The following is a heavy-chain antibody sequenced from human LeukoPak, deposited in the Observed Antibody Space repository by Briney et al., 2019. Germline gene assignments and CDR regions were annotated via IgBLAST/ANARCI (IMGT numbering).Heavy chain of an antibody. Sequence: GESLKISCKGSAYSFTSYWIGWVRQLPGKGLEWMGIIYPGDSDTRYSPSFQGQVTISADKSISTAYLQWSSLKASDTAMYYCARRWSQYYFDYWGQGTLVTVSS. D-gene: IGHD2-15*01. CDR2: IYPGDSDT. J-gene: IGHJ4*02. CDR1: AYSFTSYW. V-gene: IGHV5-51*01. CDR3: ARRWSQYYFDY.